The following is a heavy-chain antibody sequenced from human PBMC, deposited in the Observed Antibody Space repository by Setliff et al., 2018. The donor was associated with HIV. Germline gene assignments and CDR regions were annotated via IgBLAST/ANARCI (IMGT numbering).Heavy chain of an antibody. Sequence: GASVKVSCKVSGYTLTELSMHWVRQATGQGLEWMGWMNPNSGNTDYAQKFQGRVTMTRNTSISTAYMELSSLRSEDTAVYYCARGRQPKDYWGQGTLVTVSS. V-gene: IGHV1-8*01. D-gene: IGHD6-13*01. CDR3: ARGRQPKDY. J-gene: IGHJ4*02. CDR2: MNPNSGNT. CDR1: GYTLTELS.